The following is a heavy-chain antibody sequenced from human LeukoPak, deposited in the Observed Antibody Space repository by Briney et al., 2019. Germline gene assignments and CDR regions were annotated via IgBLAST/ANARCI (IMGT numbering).Heavy chain of an antibody. CDR3: ARAAYCSSTSCYLNYYYGMDV. D-gene: IGHD2-2*01. CDR2: IGTAGDT. V-gene: IGHV3-13*01. CDR1: GFTFSSYA. J-gene: IGHJ6*02. Sequence: GGSLRLSCAASGFTFSSYAMHWVRQATGKGLEWVSAIGTAGDTYYPGSVKGRFTTSRENAKNSLYLQMNSLRAGDTAVYYCARAAYCSSTSCYLNYYYGMDVWGQGTTVTVSS.